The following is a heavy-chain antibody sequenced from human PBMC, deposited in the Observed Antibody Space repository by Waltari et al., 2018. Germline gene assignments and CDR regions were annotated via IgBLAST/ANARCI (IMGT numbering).Heavy chain of an antibody. D-gene: IGHD6-19*01. CDR2: IIPIFGTA. Sequence: QVQLVQSGAEVKKPGSSVKVSCTASGGTFSRYAISGVRQAPGQGLEWMGGIIPIFGTANYAQKFQGRVTITADESTSTAYMELSSLRSEDTAVYYCLTLSSGWSPEDFDYWGQGTLVTVSS. CDR1: GGTFSRYA. CDR3: LTLSSGWSPEDFDY. V-gene: IGHV1-69*01. J-gene: IGHJ4*02.